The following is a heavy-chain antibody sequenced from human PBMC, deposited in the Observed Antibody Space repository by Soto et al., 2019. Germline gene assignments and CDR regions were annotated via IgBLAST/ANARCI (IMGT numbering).Heavy chain of an antibody. Sequence: GGSLRLSCAASGFTFSSYGMHWVRQAPGKGLEWVAVISYDGSNKYYADSVKGRFTISRDNSKNTLYLQMNSLRAEDTAVYYCAKDRGLYGDYVGYYYGMDVWGQGTTVTVS. CDR2: ISYDGSNK. D-gene: IGHD4-17*01. V-gene: IGHV3-30*18. J-gene: IGHJ6*02. CDR1: GFTFSSYG. CDR3: AKDRGLYGDYVGYYYGMDV.